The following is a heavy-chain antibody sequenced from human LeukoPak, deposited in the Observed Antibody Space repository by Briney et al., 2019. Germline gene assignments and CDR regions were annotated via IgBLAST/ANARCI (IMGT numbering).Heavy chain of an antibody. V-gene: IGHV4-38-2*02. D-gene: IGHD2-15*01. J-gene: IGHJ6*03. Sequence: SETLSLTSTVSGYSISSGYYWGWIRQPPGKGLEGIGSIYHSGSTYYNPSLKSRVTISVDTSKNQFSLKLSSVTAADTAVYYCARENCSGGSCYSIYYYYYMDVWGKGTTVTVSS. CDR3: ARENCSGGSCYSIYYYYYMDV. CDR2: IYHSGST. CDR1: GYSISSGYY.